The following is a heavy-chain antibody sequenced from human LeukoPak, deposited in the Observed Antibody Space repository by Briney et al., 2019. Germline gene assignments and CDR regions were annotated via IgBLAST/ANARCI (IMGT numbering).Heavy chain of an antibody. D-gene: IGHD2-2*01. CDR3: AQRSWGSTSPNWFDP. V-gene: IGHV3-23*01. Sequence: GGSLRLSCAASGFTFSSYSMNWVRQAPGKGLEWVSAISGSGGSTYYADSVKGRFTISRDNSKNTLYLQMNSLRAEDTAVYYCAQRSWGSTSPNWFDPWGQGTLVTVSS. CDR1: GFTFSSYS. J-gene: IGHJ5*02. CDR2: ISGSGGST.